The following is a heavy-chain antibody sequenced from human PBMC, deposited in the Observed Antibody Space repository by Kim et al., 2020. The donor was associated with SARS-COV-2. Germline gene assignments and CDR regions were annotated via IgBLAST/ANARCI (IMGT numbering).Heavy chain of an antibody. CDR2: ISGSGGST. D-gene: IGHD4-17*01. Sequence: GGSLRLSCAASGFTFSSYAMSWVRQAPGKGLEWVSAISGSGGSTYYADSVKGRFTISRDNSKNTLYLQMNSLRAEDTAVYYCAKRDMPDYGDYVRYGMDVWGQGTTVTVSS. J-gene: IGHJ6*02. V-gene: IGHV3-23*01. CDR1: GFTFSSYA. CDR3: AKRDMPDYGDYVRYGMDV.